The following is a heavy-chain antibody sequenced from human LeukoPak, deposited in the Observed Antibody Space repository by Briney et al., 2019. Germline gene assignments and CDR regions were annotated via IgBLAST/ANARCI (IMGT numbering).Heavy chain of an antibody. Sequence: PGGSLRLSCAASGFTFSSYSMNWVRQAPGKGLEWVSSISSSSSYIYYADSVKGRFTISRDNAKNSLYLQMNSLRAEDRAVYYCARDVGYFDWLDAFDIWGQGTMVTVSS. J-gene: IGHJ3*02. CDR1: GFTFSSYS. V-gene: IGHV3-21*01. D-gene: IGHD3-9*01. CDR2: ISSSSSYI. CDR3: ARDVGYFDWLDAFDI.